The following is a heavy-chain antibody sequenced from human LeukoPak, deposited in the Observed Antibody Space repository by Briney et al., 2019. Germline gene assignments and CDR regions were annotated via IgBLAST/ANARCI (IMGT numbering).Heavy chain of an antibody. D-gene: IGHD1-26*01. V-gene: IGHV1-2*02. J-gene: IGHJ3*02. CDR1: GYTFTGYY. CDR2: INPNSGGT. CDR3: ARDDLELAGRDDAFDI. Sequence: ASVKVSCKASGYTFTGYYMHWVRQAPGQGLEWMGWINPNSGGTNYAQKFQGRVTMTRDTSISTAYMELSSLRSEDTAVYYCARDDLELAGRDDAFDIWGQGAMVTVSS.